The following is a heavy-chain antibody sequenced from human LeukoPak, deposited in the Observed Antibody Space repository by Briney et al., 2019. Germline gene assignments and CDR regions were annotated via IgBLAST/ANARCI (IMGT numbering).Heavy chain of an antibody. CDR3: ARVSMRVRGARRFDP. J-gene: IGHJ5*02. D-gene: IGHD3-10*01. CDR2: MSPDSGKT. Sequence: GASVKVSCKASGYTFTSYDVNWVRQAAGQGREWMGWMSPDSGKTGYAQKFQGRVTMTRNTSISTAYLDLSSLTSEDTAVYYCARVSMRVRGARRFDPWGQGTLVTVSS. V-gene: IGHV1-8*01. CDR1: GYTFTSYD.